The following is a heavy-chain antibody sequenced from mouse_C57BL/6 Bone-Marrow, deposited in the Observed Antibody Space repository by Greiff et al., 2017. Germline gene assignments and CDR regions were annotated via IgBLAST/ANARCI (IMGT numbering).Heavy chain of an antibody. CDR1: GYTFTGYW. V-gene: IGHV1-39*01. CDR2: INPNYGTT. Sequence: VQLQQSGAELMKPGASVKLSCKATGYTFTGYWIEWVKQSNGKSLEWIGVINPNYGTTSYNQKFKGKATLTVDKSSSTAYMQLNSLTSEDSAVYYCERGYDYDDAMDYWGQGTSVTGSS. CDR3: ERGYDYDDAMDY. D-gene: IGHD2-4*01. J-gene: IGHJ4*01.